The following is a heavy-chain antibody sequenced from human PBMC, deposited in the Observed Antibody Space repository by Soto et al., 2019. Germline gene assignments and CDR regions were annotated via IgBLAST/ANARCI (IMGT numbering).Heavy chain of an antibody. D-gene: IGHD3-22*01. J-gene: IGHJ4*02. Sequence: EGSLRLSCAASGFTFSDYYMSWIRQAPGKGLEWVSYISSGAGIVYYADSVKGRFTISRDNAKNSLYLQMNSLRAEDTAIYHCAKDRFHNDRPGYYSNALGVRGQGTLVTVSS. CDR3: AKDRFHNDRPGYYSNALGV. V-gene: IGHV3-11*01. CDR2: ISSGAGIV. CDR1: GFTFSDYY.